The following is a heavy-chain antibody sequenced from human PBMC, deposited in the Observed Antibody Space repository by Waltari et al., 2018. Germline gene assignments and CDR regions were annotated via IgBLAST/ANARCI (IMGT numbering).Heavy chain of an antibody. CDR1: GGSISSYY. CDR2: IYYSGST. J-gene: IGHJ4*02. Sequence: QVQLQESGPGLVKPSETLSLTCTVSGGSISSYYWSWIRQPPGKGLEWIGYIYYSGSTNYNPSLKSRVTTSVDTSKNQFSLKLSSVTAADTAVYYCARDQSSGSLDYWGQGTLVTVSS. CDR3: ARDQSSGSLDY. D-gene: IGHD6-19*01. V-gene: IGHV4-59*01.